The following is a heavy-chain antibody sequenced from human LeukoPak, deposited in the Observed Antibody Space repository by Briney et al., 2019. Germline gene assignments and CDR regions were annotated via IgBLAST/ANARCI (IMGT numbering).Heavy chain of an antibody. CDR2: ISYDGSNK. CDR1: GFTFSSYA. Sequence: PGGFLRLSCAASGFTFSSYAIHWVRQAPGKGLEWVAVISYDGSNKYYADSVKGRFTISRDNSKNTLYLQMNSLRAEDTAVYYCARLSHDYGDYPKAEELYWGQGTLVTVSS. J-gene: IGHJ4*02. D-gene: IGHD4-17*01. CDR3: ARLSHDYGDYPKAEELY. V-gene: IGHV3-30-3*01.